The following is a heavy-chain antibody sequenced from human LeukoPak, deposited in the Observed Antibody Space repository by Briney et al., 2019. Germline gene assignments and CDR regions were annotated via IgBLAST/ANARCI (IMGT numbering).Heavy chain of an antibody. V-gene: IGHV4-59*12. CDR2: IYYSGST. CDR3: ASQGYSYGPADY. CDR1: GGSISSFY. Sequence: SETLSLTCTVSGGSISSFYWSWIRQPPGKGLEWIGYIYYSGSTNYNPSLKSRVTMSVDTSKNQFSLKLSSVTAADTAVYYCASQGYSYGPADYWGQGTLVTVSS. D-gene: IGHD5-18*01. J-gene: IGHJ4*02.